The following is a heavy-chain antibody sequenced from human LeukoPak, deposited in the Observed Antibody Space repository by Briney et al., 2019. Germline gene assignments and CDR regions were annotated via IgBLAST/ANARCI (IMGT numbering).Heavy chain of an antibody. V-gene: IGHV4-34*01. Sequence: SETLSLTCAVYGGSFSGYYWSWIRQPPGKGLDWIGEINHSGSTNYNPSLKSRVTISVDTSKNQFSLKLSSVTAADTAVYYCARAHFGYCSSTSCYARGDVDYWGQGTLVTVSS. CDR3: ARAHFGYCSSTSCYARGDVDY. J-gene: IGHJ4*02. CDR2: INHSGST. CDR1: GGSFSGYY. D-gene: IGHD2-2*03.